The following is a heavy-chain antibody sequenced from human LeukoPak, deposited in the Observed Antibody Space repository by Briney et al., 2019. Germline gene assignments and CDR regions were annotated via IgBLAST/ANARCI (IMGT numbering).Heavy chain of an antibody. Sequence: AASVKVSCKASGGTFSSYAISWVRQAPGQGLEWMGGIIPIFGTANYAQKFQGRVTITADESTSTAYMELSSLRSEDTAVYYCATDYSNYRAFDIWGQGTMVTVPS. CDR2: IIPIFGTA. D-gene: IGHD4-11*01. CDR1: GGTFSSYA. J-gene: IGHJ3*02. CDR3: ATDYSNYRAFDI. V-gene: IGHV1-69*13.